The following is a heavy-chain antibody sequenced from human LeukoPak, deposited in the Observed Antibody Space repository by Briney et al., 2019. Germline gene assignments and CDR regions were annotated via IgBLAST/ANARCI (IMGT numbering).Heavy chain of an antibody. Sequence: ASVKVSCKASGYTFTGYYMHWVRQAPGQGLEWMGWINPNSGGTNYAQKFQGRVTMTRDTSISTAYMELSRLKSDDTAVYYCARAASSSWYWVYYFDYWGQGTLVTVSS. J-gene: IGHJ4*02. CDR2: INPNSGGT. CDR1: GYTFTGYY. CDR3: ARAASSSWYWVYYFDY. V-gene: IGHV1-2*02. D-gene: IGHD6-13*01.